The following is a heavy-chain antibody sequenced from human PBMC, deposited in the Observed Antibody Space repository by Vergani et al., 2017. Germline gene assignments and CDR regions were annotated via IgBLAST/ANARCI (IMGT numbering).Heavy chain of an antibody. Sequence: QVQLVQSGAEVKKPGASVKVSCKASGYTFTSYYMHWVRQAPGQGLEWMGIINPSGGSTSYAQKFQGRVTMTRDTSTSTVYMELSSLRSEDTAVYYCARDSYYYGSGGGWFDPWGQGTLVTVSS. V-gene: IGHV1-46*03. CDR3: ARDSYYYGSGGGWFDP. CDR1: GYTFTSYY. J-gene: IGHJ5*02. CDR2: INPSGGST. D-gene: IGHD3-10*01.